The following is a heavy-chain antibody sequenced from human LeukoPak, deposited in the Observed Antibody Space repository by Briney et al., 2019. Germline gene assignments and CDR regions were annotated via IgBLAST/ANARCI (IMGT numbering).Heavy chain of an antibody. D-gene: IGHD1-26*01. CDR2: IYYSGST. V-gene: IGHV4-39*07. CDR1: GGSISSSSYY. CDR3: ARDGSSGSDDDY. Sequence: MSSETLSLTCTVSGGSISSSSYYWGWIRQPPGKGLEWIGSIYYSGSTYYNPSLKSRVTISVDTSKNQFSLKLSSVTAADTAVYYCARDGSSGSDDDYWGQGTLVTVSS. J-gene: IGHJ4*02.